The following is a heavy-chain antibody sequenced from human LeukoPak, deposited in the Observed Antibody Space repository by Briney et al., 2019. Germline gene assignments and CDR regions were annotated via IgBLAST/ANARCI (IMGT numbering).Heavy chain of an antibody. CDR1: GGSISNSNYY. Sequence: SETLSLTCTVSGGSISNSNYYWDWIRRPPGKGLEWIGTTYYSGSTYYNPSLKDRVTISVDTSKNQFSLKLSSVTAADTAVYYCARVDSSSWSKGAPAFDIWGQGTMVTVSS. J-gene: IGHJ3*02. CDR3: ARVDSSSWSKGAPAFDI. V-gene: IGHV4-39*07. D-gene: IGHD6-13*01. CDR2: TYYSGST.